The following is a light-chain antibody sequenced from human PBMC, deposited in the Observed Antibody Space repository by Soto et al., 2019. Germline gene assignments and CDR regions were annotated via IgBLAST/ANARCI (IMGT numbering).Light chain of an antibody. CDR3: SSYTTSATYV. Sequence: QSVLTQPASVSGSPGQSITISCTGTSSDVGRYNYVSWYQQHQGKAPRLLIYDVTNRPSGVSNRFSGSKSGNTASLTISGLQAEDEADFYCSSYTTSATYVFGTGTKVTVL. CDR1: SSDVGRYNY. V-gene: IGLV2-14*01. J-gene: IGLJ1*01. CDR2: DVT.